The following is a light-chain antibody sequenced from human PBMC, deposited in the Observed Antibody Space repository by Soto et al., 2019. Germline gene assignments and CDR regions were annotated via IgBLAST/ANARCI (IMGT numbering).Light chain of an antibody. CDR2: GAS. V-gene: IGKV3-15*01. CDR1: QSVGNN. CDR3: QQHNNLPPWT. J-gene: IGKJ1*01. Sequence: DIVMTQSPATLSVSPGEIATLSCRASQSVGNNVAWYQQKPGQPPRLLIYGASTRAAGGPARFSGSGYGRQCSLTISSLESEDFAIYHCQQHNNLPPWTFGQGTKVEV.